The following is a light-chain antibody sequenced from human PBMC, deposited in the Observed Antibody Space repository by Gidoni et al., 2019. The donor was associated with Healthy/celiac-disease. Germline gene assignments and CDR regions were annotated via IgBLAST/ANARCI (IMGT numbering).Light chain of an antibody. J-gene: IGKJ2*01. CDR1: QSVLYSSNNKNY. V-gene: IGKV4-1*01. CDR3: QQYYSTPYT. CDR2: GAS. Sequence: DIVMTQYPDSLAVSLGERATINCKSSQSVLYSSNNKNYLAWYQQKHGQPPKLLIYGASTRESGVPDRFSGSGSGTDFTLTISSLQAEDVAVYYCQQYYSTPYTFGQGTKLEIK.